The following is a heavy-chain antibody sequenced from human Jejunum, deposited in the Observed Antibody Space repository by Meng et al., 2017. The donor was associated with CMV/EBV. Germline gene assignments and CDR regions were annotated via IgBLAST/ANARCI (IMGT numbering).Heavy chain of an antibody. Sequence: YNFTGYYIHWVRQAPGQGLEWMGRINPNSGGTNYAQKFQGRVTMTRNTSISTAFMELTRLRSDDTAVYYCAREGSIMITFGGVIPYDPWGQGTLVTVS. CDR3: AREGSIMITFGGVIPYDP. CDR2: INPNSGGT. V-gene: IGHV1-2*06. CDR1: YNFTGYY. J-gene: IGHJ5*02. D-gene: IGHD3-16*02.